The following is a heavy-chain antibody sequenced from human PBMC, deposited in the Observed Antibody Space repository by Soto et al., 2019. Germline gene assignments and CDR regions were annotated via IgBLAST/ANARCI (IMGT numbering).Heavy chain of an antibody. CDR2: ISRDGSST. CDR3: ANFNH. Sequence: GGSLRLSCAGSGLAFSNYWIHWVRQAPGEGLAWVSRISRDGSSTTYAGSVKGRFTISRDYAKNTVYLQMNSLRAEDTAVYYCANFNHWGQGTLVTVSS. J-gene: IGHJ4*02. D-gene: IGHD1-7*01. V-gene: IGHV3-74*01. CDR1: GLAFSNYW.